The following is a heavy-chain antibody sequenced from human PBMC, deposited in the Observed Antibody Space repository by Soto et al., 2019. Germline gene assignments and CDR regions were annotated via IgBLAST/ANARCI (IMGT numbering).Heavy chain of an antibody. CDR2: IYYSGST. D-gene: IGHD5-12*01. CDR1: GGSISSGGYY. CDR3: ARDGDGYNYN. V-gene: IGHV4-31*03. Sequence: SETLSLTCTVSGGSISSGGYYWSWIRQHPGKGLEWIGYIYYSGSTYYNPSLKSRVTISVDTSKNQFSLKLSSVTAADTAVYYCARDGDGYNYNWGQGTLVTVSS. J-gene: IGHJ4*02.